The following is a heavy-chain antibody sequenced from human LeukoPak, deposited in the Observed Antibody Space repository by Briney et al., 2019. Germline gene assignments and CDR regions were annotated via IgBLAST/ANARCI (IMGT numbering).Heavy chain of an antibody. Sequence: ASVKVSCKASGYTFTCYYMHWVRQAPGQGLEWMGWINPNSGGRNYAQKFQGRVTMTRDTSISTAYMELSRLRSDGTAVYYCARALTDYYYYYMDVWGKGTTVTVSS. V-gene: IGHV1-2*02. CDR1: GYTFTCYY. CDR3: ARALTDYYYYYMDV. J-gene: IGHJ6*03. CDR2: INPNSGGR.